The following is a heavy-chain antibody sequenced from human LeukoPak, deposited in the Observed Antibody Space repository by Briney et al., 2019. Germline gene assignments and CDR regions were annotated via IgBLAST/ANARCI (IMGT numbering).Heavy chain of an antibody. J-gene: IGHJ4*02. CDR2: ISYDGRNK. V-gene: IGHV3-30*03. CDR3: ARVVDCSGVSCYKSYFDY. CDR1: GFTFNNYG. D-gene: IGHD2-15*01. Sequence: GGSLRLSCAASGFTFNNYGMQWVRQAPGKGLEWVADISYDGRNKHYPDSVKGRFTISRDISTDTLWLQMDSLRTEDKAVYYCARVVDCSGVSCYKSYFDYWGQGTLVTVSS.